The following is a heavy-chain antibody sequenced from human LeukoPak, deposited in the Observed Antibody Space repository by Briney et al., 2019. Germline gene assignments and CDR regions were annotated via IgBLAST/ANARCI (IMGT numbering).Heavy chain of an antibody. CDR2: IYYSGST. CDR3: ARDWVPVPAANYYYGMDV. D-gene: IGHD2-2*01. Sequence: SQTLSLTCTVSGDSIISGGYYWSWIRQHPGESLEWIGYIYYSGSTNYNPSLKSRVTISVDTSKNQFSLKLSSVTAADTAVYYCARDWVPVPAANYYYGMDVWGQGTTVTVSS. J-gene: IGHJ6*02. V-gene: IGHV4-31*03. CDR1: GDSIISGGYY.